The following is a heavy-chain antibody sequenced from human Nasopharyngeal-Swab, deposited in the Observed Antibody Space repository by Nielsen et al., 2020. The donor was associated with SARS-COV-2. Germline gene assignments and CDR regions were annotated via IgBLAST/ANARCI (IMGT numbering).Heavy chain of an antibody. CDR1: GFTFSSYW. J-gene: IGHJ4*02. D-gene: IGHD5-12*01. Sequence: GESLKIFCAASGFTFSSYWMSWVRQAPGKGLEWVANIKQDGSEKYYVDSVKGRFTISRDNAKNSLYLQMNSLRAEDTAVYYCAREGYSGYDSFYFDYWGQGTLVTVSS. CDR3: AREGYSGYDSFYFDY. CDR2: IKQDGSEK. V-gene: IGHV3-7*01.